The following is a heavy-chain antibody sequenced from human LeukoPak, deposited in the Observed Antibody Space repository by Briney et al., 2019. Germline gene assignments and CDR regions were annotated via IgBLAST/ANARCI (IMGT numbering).Heavy chain of an antibody. J-gene: IGHJ4*02. D-gene: IGHD4-23*01. V-gene: IGHV3-21*01. CDR1: GFSLTTYE. Sequence: GGSLRLSCAASGFSLTTYEMNWVRQAPGKGLEWVSSISGSSSYIYYADSVKGRFTISRDNAKTSLYLQMNSLRAEDTAVYYCARVPYGGDSGADYWGQGTLVTVSP. CDR2: ISGSSSYI. CDR3: ARVPYGGDSGADY.